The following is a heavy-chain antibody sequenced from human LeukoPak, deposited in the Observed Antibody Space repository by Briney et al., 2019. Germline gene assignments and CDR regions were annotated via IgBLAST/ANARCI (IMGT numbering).Heavy chain of an antibody. CDR1: GYTFTNYA. CDR3: ARVVRYSSGPLTDLFPYSFDY. CDR2: INAGHGNT. D-gene: IGHD6-19*01. V-gene: IGHV1-3*03. Sequence: ASVKVSCKASGYTFTNYAMHWVRQAPGQRLEWMGWINAGHGNTKYSQEFQGRVTITRDTSASSAYMELSSLRSEDTAVYYCARVVRYSSGPLTDLFPYSFDYWGQGTLVTVSS. J-gene: IGHJ4*02.